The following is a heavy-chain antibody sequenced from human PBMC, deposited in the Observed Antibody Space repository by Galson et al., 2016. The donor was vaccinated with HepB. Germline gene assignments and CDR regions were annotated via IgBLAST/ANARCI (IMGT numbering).Heavy chain of an antibody. J-gene: IGHJ4*02. V-gene: IGHV3-23*01. CDR3: VISVRGISTGPFDY. CDR1: GFTFSSYG. CDR2: ISALHNQI. D-gene: IGHD3-10*01. Sequence: SLRLSCAGTGFTFSSYGMSWVRQAPGKGLEWVSVISALHNQIYYADSVRGRFSISRDNSKSRLFLQMSSLRAEDTAMYYCVISVRGISTGPFDYWGQGTLVTVSS.